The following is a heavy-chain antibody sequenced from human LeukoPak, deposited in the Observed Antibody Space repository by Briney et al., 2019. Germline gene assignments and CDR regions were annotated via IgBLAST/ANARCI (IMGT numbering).Heavy chain of an antibody. J-gene: IGHJ3*02. CDR3: ARGYDILTGPDAFDI. D-gene: IGHD3-9*01. CDR2: IYYSGST. CDR1: GGSISSYY. V-gene: IGHV4-59*01. Sequence: SETLSLTCTVSGGSISSYYWSWIRQPPGKGLEWIGYIYYSGSTNYNPSLKSRVTISVDTSKNQFSLKLSSVTAADTAVYYCARGYDILTGPDAFDIWGQGTVVTASS.